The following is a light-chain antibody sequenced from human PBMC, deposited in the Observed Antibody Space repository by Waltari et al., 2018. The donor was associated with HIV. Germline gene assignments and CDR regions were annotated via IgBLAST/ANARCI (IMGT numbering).Light chain of an antibody. Sequence: QSVLTQPPSVSGAPGPRVTISCTGSSSNIGAGYDVHWYHQLPGTAPKLLIYGNSNRPSGVPDRFSGSKSGTSASLAITGLQPDDETDYYCQSYDSSLSNWVFGGGTKLTVL. CDR3: QSYDSSLSNWV. V-gene: IGLV1-40*01. J-gene: IGLJ3*02. CDR1: SSNIGAGYD. CDR2: GNS.